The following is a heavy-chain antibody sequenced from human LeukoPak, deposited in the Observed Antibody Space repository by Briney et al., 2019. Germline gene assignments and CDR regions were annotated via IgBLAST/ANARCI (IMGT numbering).Heavy chain of an antibody. CDR1: GYTFTGYY. Sequence: ASVKVSCKASGYTFTGYYMHWVRQAPGQGPEWMGRINPNSDDTDYAQNFQGRVTLTRDTSISTVYMELSRLTSDDTAVYYCARDSSSSWYGGIDYWGQGTLVTVSS. CDR2: INPNSDDT. D-gene: IGHD6-13*01. CDR3: ARDSSSSWYGGIDY. J-gene: IGHJ4*02. V-gene: IGHV1-2*06.